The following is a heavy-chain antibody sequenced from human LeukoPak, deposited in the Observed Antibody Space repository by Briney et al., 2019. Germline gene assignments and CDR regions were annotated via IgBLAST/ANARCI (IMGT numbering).Heavy chain of an antibody. J-gene: IGHJ4*02. CDR1: GGSISGYY. CDR3: ARERYSSGWYLDY. V-gene: IGHV4-4*07. Sequence: SETLSLTCTVSGGSISGYYWSWIRQPAGKGPEWIGRIYISGSTNYNPSLKSRVTMSGDSSKNQFSLKLSSLTAADTAVYYCARERYSSGWYLDYWGQGTLVTVSS. D-gene: IGHD6-19*01. CDR2: IYISGST.